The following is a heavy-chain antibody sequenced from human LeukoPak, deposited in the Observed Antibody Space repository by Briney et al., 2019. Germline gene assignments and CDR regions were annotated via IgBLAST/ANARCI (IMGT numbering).Heavy chain of an antibody. CDR1: VHLYCRYC. Sequence: GGSLTLLCIPSVHLYCRYCIRCVRQAPGKGLVWVSYVNNDGTGTNYAGSVKGRFTISRDNAKNTLYLQMNSLRVEDTAVYYCARGGLAGATPDYWGQGTLVTVSS. D-gene: IGHD1-26*01. CDR3: ARGGLAGATPDY. J-gene: IGHJ4*02. CDR2: VNNDGTGT. V-gene: IGHV3-74*01.